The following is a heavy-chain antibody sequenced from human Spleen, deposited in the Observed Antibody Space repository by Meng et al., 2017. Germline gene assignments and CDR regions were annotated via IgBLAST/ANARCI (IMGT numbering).Heavy chain of an antibody. CDR3: ARDEDISAAGKLFGDY. J-gene: IGHJ4*02. CDR1: GYTLTNYA. D-gene: IGHD6-25*01. Sequence: QVQLVQSGSELRKPGASVKVSCKASGYTLTNYAINWLRQAPGQGLQWMGWIDTNTGNPTYVPGFTGRLVFSLDTSVSTAYLQLSGLKADDTAVYFCARDEDISAAGKLFGDYWGQGTLVTVSS. CDR2: IDTNTGNP. V-gene: IGHV7-4-1*02.